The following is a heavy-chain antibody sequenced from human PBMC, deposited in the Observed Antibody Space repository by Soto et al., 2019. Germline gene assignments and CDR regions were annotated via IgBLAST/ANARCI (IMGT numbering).Heavy chain of an antibody. CDR1: GFTFDDYA. V-gene: IGHV3-9*01. Sequence: EVQLVESGGDLVQPGRSLRLSCAASGFTFDDYAMHWVRQAPGKGLEWVSGISWNSGSIGHADSAKGRFSISRDNAKNSMYLQMNSLRSEDTALYYCAKDIWGHRSNWLTGGYFDIWGRGTLVTGSS. CDR2: ISWNSGSI. CDR3: AKDIWGHRSNWLTGGYFDI. J-gene: IGHJ2*01. D-gene: IGHD6-13*01.